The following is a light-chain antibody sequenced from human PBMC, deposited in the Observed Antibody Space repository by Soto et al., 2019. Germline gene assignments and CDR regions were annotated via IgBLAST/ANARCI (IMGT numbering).Light chain of an antibody. CDR2: GIS. Sequence: IQMTQSPSSLSASVGDRVTFTCRASQGIRKDLGWYQQKPGKAPKLLIYGISTLQSGVPSRFSGSRSGTEFPLTVISLQPDDFATYYFLQDSSNPYTFGQVIKLEIK. V-gene: IGKV1-6*01. CDR3: LQDSSNPYT. J-gene: IGKJ2*01. CDR1: QGIRKD.